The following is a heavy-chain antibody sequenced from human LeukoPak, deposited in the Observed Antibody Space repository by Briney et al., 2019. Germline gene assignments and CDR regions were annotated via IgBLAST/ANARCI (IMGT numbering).Heavy chain of an antibody. CDR3: ARRRHNYDYYDV. J-gene: IGHJ3*01. V-gene: IGHV4-39*01. D-gene: IGHD3-16*01. Sequence: YYCPPLKNRVIMSVDTSKNQFSLDLSSATAADTAIYYCARRRHNYDYYDVWGQGTRVTVSS.